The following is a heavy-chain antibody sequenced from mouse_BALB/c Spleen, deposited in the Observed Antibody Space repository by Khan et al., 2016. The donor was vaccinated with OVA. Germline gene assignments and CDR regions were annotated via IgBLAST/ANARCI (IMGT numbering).Heavy chain of an antibody. J-gene: IGHJ3*01. D-gene: IGHD3-2*01. V-gene: IGHV14-3*02. CDR1: GFNIKDTY. CDR3: APDSSGPFAY. CDR2: IDPANGNT. Sequence: VQLQQPGADLVKPGASVKLSCTASGFNIKDTYMHWVKQRPEQGLEWIGRIDPANGNTKYDPKFQGKATITADTSSNTAYLQLSSLTSEDTAVYYCAPDSSGPFAYWGQGTLVTVSA.